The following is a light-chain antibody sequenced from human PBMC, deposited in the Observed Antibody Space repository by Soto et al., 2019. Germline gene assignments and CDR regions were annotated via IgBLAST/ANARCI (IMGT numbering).Light chain of an antibody. V-gene: IGKV3-20*01. CDR1: QSVSSRY. CDR2: GAS. Sequence: EIVLTQSPGTLSLSPGERVNLSCRASQSVSSRYVAWYQHKTGQPPRLLISGASSRATGIPDRCSGSGSGGDFTRTMSRLEPEDFAVYYCQQYDRSPPTFGGGTKVEIK. J-gene: IGKJ4*01. CDR3: QQYDRSPPT.